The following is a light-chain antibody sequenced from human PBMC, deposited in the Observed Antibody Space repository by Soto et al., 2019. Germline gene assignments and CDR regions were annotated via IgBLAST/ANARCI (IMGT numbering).Light chain of an antibody. Sequence: QSVLTQPPSVSEAPRQRVTISCSGSSSNIGNNAVNWYQQLPGKAPKLLIYYDDLLPSGVSDRFSGSKSGTSASLAISGLQSEDEADYYCSSYTVSTPVVFGGGTKVTVL. CDR3: SSYTVSTPVV. CDR1: SSNIGNNA. V-gene: IGLV1-36*01. J-gene: IGLJ2*01. CDR2: YDD.